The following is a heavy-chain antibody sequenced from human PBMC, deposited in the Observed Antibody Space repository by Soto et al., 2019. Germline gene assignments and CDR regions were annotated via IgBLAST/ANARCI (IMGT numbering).Heavy chain of an antibody. Sequence: GGSLRLSCAASGFIFRSYSLNWVRQVPGKGLEWLSYISSSSRITYYADSVKGRFTVSRDNARSTLFLQMNSLRDEDTAVYYCAREFCSGGNCYTYYFDPWGQGIPVTVSS. CDR2: ISSSSRIT. D-gene: IGHD2-15*01. J-gene: IGHJ5*02. CDR3: AREFCSGGNCYTYYFDP. V-gene: IGHV3-48*02. CDR1: GFIFRSYS.